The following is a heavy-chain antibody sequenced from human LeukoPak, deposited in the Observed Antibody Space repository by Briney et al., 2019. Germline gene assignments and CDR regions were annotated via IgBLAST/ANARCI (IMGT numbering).Heavy chain of an antibody. D-gene: IGHD6-13*01. Sequence: ASVKVSCKASGYTFTTYDISWVRQAPGQGLEWMGWISPHDGNTNYAQKLQGRVTMTADTSTSTAYMELRSLRSDDTAVYYCARDGIAAAVDYWGQGTLVTVSS. V-gene: IGHV1-18*01. J-gene: IGHJ4*02. CDR2: ISPHDGNT. CDR3: ARDGIAAAVDY. CDR1: GYTFTTYD.